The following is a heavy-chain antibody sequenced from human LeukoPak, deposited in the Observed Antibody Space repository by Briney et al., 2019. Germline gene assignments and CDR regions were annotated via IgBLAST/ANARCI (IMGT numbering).Heavy chain of an antibody. D-gene: IGHD2-8*01. CDR2: ISYHGSNK. CDR3: AEGRDSWTNKIYY. J-gene: IGHJ4*02. CDR1: GFTFSAYG. V-gene: IGHV3-30*18. Sequence: PGGSLRLSCAASGFTFSAYGMYWVRQAPGKGLEWVAVISYHGSNKYYADSVKGRFTISRDNSKNTLYLQMNSLRGEDTAVYYCAEGRDSWTNKIYYWGQGTLVTVSS.